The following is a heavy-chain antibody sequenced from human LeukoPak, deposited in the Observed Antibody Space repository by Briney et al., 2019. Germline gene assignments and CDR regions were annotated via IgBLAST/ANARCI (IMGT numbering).Heavy chain of an antibody. CDR1: GFTLSSYS. CDR3: AGLGYGRALGAFDI. V-gene: IGHV3-21*01. Sequence: GGSLRLSCAASGFTLSSYSMNWVRQAPGKGLEWVSSISSSSSYIYYADSVKGRFTISRDNAKNSLYLQMNSLRAEDTAVYYCAGLGYGRALGAFDIWGQGTMVTVSS. J-gene: IGHJ3*02. CDR2: ISSSSSYI. D-gene: IGHD5-18*01.